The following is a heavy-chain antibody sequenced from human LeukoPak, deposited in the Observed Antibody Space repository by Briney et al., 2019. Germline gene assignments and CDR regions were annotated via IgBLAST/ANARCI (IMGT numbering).Heavy chain of an antibody. CDR1: GFTFTNYA. J-gene: IGHJ4*02. D-gene: IGHD3-10*01. CDR3: ARDNYYGSGSYSH. V-gene: IGHV3-48*01. Sequence: PGGSLRLSCAASGFTFTNYAMSWVRQAPGKGLEWVSYISSSSSTIYYADSVKGRFTISRDNAKNSLYLQMNSLRAEDTAVYYCARDNYYGSGSYSHWGQGTLVTVSS. CDR2: ISSSSSTI.